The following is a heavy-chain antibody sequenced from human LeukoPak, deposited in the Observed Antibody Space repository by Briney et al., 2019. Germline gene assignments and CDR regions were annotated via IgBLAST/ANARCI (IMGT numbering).Heavy chain of an antibody. CDR3: ATEKDLLLDS. CDR1: GYSLSELS. Sequence: ASVKVSCKVSGYSLSELSTHWVRQAPGQGLEWMGGFDPGDDETVYAQKFQGRVTMTEDTSTDTAYLELSSLRSEDTAVYFCATEKDLLLDSWGQGTPVTVSS. D-gene: IGHD1-26*01. J-gene: IGHJ5*01. CDR2: FDPGDDET. V-gene: IGHV1-24*01.